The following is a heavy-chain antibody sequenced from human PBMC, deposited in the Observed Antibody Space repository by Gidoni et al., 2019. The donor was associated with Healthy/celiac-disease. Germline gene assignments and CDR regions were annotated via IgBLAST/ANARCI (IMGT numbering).Heavy chain of an antibody. Sequence: QVQLVPSGAAVKKPGSSVKVSCKASGGTFSSYAISWVRQAPGQGLEWMGGIIPIFGTANYAQKFQGRVTITADKSTSTAYMELSSLRSEDTAVYYCASEYNWNDFPWFDPWGQGTLVTVSS. CDR2: IIPIFGTA. J-gene: IGHJ5*02. D-gene: IGHD1-1*01. CDR1: GGTFSSYA. V-gene: IGHV1-69*06. CDR3: ASEYNWNDFPWFDP.